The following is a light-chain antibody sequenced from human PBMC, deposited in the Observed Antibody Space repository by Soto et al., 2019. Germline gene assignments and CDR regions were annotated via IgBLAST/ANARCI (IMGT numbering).Light chain of an antibody. Sequence: QSVLTQPASVSGSPGQPITISCTGTSSDVGGYKHVSWYQQHPGKAPKLMIYDVSNRPSGVSNRFSGSKSGNTASLTISGLQAEDEADYYCSSYTSSSTVVFGGGTKLTVL. CDR3: SSYTSSSTVV. J-gene: IGLJ3*02. CDR2: DVS. CDR1: SSDVGGYKH. V-gene: IGLV2-14*01.